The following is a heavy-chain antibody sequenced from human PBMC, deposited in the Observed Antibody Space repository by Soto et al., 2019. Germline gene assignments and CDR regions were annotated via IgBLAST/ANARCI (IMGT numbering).Heavy chain of an antibody. V-gene: IGHV4-4*01. CDR1: GGSISSPNG. J-gene: IGHJ5*02. Sequence: ETRPLTCVEAGGSISSPNGWIWARQFPVKGLEWIGEIFHTGSVDYNPSRKSRVTLSLDKSKNQFSLKLNSVNAADTAVYFCAREQICNVVKCSNWFDPWGQGTLVIVSS. D-gene: IGHD2-8*01. CDR3: AREQICNVVKCSNWFDP. CDR2: IFHTGSV.